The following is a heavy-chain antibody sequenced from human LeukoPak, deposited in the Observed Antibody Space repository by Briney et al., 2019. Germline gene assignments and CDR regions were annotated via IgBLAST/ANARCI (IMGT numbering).Heavy chain of an antibody. Sequence: GASVKVSCKASGYSFISYDINWGRQATGQGLEWMGWTNPSSGNTGNAQEFQGRVTMTSNTSINTAYMELSGLRSEDTAVYYCTRKNWNRGNWFDSWGQGALVTVAS. CDR1: GYSFISYD. V-gene: IGHV1-8*01. J-gene: IGHJ5*01. CDR2: TNPSSGNT. D-gene: IGHD1-1*01. CDR3: TRKNWNRGNWFDS.